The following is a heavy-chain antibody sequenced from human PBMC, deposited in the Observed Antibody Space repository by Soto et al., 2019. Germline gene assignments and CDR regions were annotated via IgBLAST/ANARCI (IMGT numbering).Heavy chain of an antibody. CDR3: ARRRASDYGGNHHPYYFDR. CDR1: GASIITDNYF. CDR2: ISYSGRT. Sequence: SETLSLTCTVSGASIITDNYFWVWIRQAPRRGLELIGSISYSGRTYDNPSLQSRVTISIDASKNQFSLKLTSVTTADTAVYYCARRRASDYGGNHHPYYFDRWGQGALVTVSS. J-gene: IGHJ4*02. V-gene: IGHV4-39*01. D-gene: IGHD4-17*01.